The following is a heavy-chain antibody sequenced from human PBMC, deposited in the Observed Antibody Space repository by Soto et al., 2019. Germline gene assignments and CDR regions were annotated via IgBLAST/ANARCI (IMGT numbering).Heavy chain of an antibody. CDR1: RFTFSSYW. D-gene: IGHD3-3*01. V-gene: IGHV3-7*05. CDR2: IKQDGSEK. CDR3: ARGENIRFLEWLLYNGLDY. Sequence: GSLRLSCAASRFTFSSYWMCWVRQAPGKGLEWVANIKQDGSEKYHVDSVKGRFTISRDNAKNSLYLQMNSLRAEDTAVYYCARGENIRFLEWLLYNGLDYWGQGTLVTVS. J-gene: IGHJ4*02.